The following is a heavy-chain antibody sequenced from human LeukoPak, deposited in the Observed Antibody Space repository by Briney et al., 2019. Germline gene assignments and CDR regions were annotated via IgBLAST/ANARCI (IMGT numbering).Heavy chain of an antibody. J-gene: IGHJ6*02. V-gene: IGHV5-51*01. D-gene: IGHD2-2*01. CDR3: ARHGGVPDYYYGMDV. CDR1: GYSFTTYW. CDR2: IHPGDSDT. Sequence: GESLKISCKGSGYSFTTYWIGWVRQVPGKGLEWMGIIHPGDSDTRYSPSFQGQVTISADKSISTAYLQWSSLKASDTAMYYCARHGGVPDYYYGMDVWGQGTTVTVSS.